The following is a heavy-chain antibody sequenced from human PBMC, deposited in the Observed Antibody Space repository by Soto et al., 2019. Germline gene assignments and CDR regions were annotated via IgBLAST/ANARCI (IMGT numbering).Heavy chain of an antibody. CDR1: GFTFSNAW. CDR2: IKSKTDVGTT. V-gene: IGHV3-15*01. Sequence: EVQLVESGGGLVKPGGSLRLSCAASGFTFSNAWMNWVRQAPGKGLEWVGRIKSKTDVGTTDYAAPVKGRFTILRDDSKNTLYLQMNSLKTEDTAVYYCFAGPYWGQGTLVTVSS. CDR3: FAGPY. J-gene: IGHJ4*02.